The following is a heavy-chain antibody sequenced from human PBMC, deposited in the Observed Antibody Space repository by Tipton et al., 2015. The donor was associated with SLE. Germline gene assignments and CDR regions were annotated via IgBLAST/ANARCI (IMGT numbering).Heavy chain of an antibody. CDR1: GYTFTSYG. V-gene: IGHV1-18*01. CDR2: NSAYNGNT. Sequence: QVQLVQSGAEVKKPGASVKVSCKASGYTFTSYGISWVRQAPGQGVEWKGWNSAYNGNTNYAPKHQGRVTMTTDTSTSTAYMELSSLGSDDTAVYYCAGYDSSGYYVDYWGQRTLVTASS. CDR3: AGYDSSGYYVDY. J-gene: IGHJ4*02. D-gene: IGHD3-22*01.